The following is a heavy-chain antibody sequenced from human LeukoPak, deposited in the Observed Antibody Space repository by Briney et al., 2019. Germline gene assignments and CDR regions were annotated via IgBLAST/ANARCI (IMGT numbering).Heavy chain of an antibody. CDR1: GGSISSYY. J-gene: IGHJ4*02. CDR2: IYYSGST. Sequence: SETLSLTCTVSGGSISSYYWSWIRQPPGKGLEWIGYIYYSGSTNYNPSLKSPVTISVDTSNNQFSLKLSSVTAADTAVYYCARDSGSGWLFDYWGQGTLVTVSS. V-gene: IGHV4-59*01. CDR3: ARDSGSGWLFDY. D-gene: IGHD6-19*01.